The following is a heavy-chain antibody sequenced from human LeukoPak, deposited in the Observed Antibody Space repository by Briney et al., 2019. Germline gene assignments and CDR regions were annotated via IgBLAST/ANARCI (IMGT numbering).Heavy chain of an antibody. CDR2: IYHSGST. J-gene: IGHJ4*02. V-gene: IGHV4-38-2*02. CDR1: GYSISSGYY. Sequence: PSETLSLTCTVSGYSISSGYYWGWIRQPPGKGLEWIGSIYHSGSTNYNPSLKSRVTISVDTSKNQFSLKLSSVTAADTAVYYCARAGVIVIRKYWCFDYWGQGTLVTVSS. CDR3: ARAGVIVIRKYWCFDY. D-gene: IGHD3-16*02.